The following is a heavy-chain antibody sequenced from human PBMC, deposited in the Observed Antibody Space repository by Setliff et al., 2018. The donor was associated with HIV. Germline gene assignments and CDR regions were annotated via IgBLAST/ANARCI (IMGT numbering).Heavy chain of an antibody. V-gene: IGHV3-48*03. J-gene: IGHJ3*01. CDR2: ISYSGSAI. CDR3: ARDRVVGATLDPLDL. CDR1: GFTFINYE. Sequence: GVLRLSCTASGFTFINYEMNWVRQAPGKGLEWVAYISYSGSAIHYADSVKGRFTISRDNAKNSLYLQMNSLRAEDTAVYYCARDRVVGATLDPLDLWGQGTMVTVSS. D-gene: IGHD1-26*01.